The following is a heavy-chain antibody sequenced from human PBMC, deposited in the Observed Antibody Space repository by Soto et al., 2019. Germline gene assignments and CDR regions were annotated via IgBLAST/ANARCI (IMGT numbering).Heavy chain of an antibody. D-gene: IGHD1-26*01. CDR2: IIPIFGTA. CDR1: GGTFSSYA. Sequence: ASVKVSCKASGGTFSSYAISWVRQAPGQGLEWMGGIIPIFGTANYAQKFQGRVTITADESTSTAYMELSSLRSEDTAVYYCASPPAADPREGAFDIWGQGTMVTVAS. V-gene: IGHV1-69*13. CDR3: ASPPAADPREGAFDI. J-gene: IGHJ3*02.